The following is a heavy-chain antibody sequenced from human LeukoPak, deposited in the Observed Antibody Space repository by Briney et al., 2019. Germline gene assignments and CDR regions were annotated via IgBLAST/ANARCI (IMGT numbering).Heavy chain of an antibody. V-gene: IGHV3-21*01. CDR2: ISGRRTHI. Sequence: GGSLRLSCAASGFTFSSYSMNWVRQAPGKGLEWVSSISGRRTHIYYADSVKGRFTISRDNAKNSLYLQMNSLRAEDTAVYYCARDLGLVYYYGMDVWGQGTTVTVSS. D-gene: IGHD5-12*01. CDR3: ARDLGLVYYYGMDV. J-gene: IGHJ6*02. CDR1: GFTFSSYS.